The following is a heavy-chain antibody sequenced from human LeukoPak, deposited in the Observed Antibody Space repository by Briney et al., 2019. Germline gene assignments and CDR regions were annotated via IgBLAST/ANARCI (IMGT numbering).Heavy chain of an antibody. D-gene: IGHD2-15*01. V-gene: IGHV4-59*01. J-gene: IGHJ3*02. CDR3: AAGKILDAFDI. CDR1: GGSISSYY. CDR2: IYYSGST. Sequence: PSQTLSLTCTVSGGSISSYYWSWIRQPPGKGLEWIGYIYYSGSTNYNPSLKSRVTISVDTSKNQFSLKLSSVTAADTAVYYCAAGKILDAFDIWDQGTMVTVSS.